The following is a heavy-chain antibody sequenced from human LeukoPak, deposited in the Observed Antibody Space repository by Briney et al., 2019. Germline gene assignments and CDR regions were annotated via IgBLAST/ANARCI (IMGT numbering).Heavy chain of an antibody. CDR1: GGSISSGGYY. CDR3: ARDGENSSGYYFDY. V-gene: IGHV4-31*03. J-gene: IGHJ4*02. Sequence: SQTLSLTCTVSGGSISSGGYYWSWIRQHPGKGLEWIGYIYYSGSTYYNLSLKSRVTISVDTSKNQFSLKLSSVTAADTAVYYCARDGENSSGYYFDYWGQGTLVTVSS. CDR2: IYYSGST. D-gene: IGHD3-22*01.